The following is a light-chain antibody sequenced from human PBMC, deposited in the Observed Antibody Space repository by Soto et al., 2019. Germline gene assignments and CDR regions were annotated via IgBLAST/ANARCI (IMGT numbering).Light chain of an antibody. CDR3: QQYGSSPPMYT. CDR1: QSVNSRF. V-gene: IGKV3-20*01. J-gene: IGKJ2*01. CDR2: GAS. Sequence: EIVLTQAPGTLYLSPGDRATLSCRASQSVNSRFLAGYQQKPGQAPRRRMYGASTRATGIPDRFSGSGSGADFTLTISRLEPDDFAVYYCQQYGSSPPMYTFGQATKLDIK.